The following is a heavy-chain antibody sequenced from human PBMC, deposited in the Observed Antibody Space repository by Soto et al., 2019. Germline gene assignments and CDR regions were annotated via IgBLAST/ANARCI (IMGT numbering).Heavy chain of an antibody. J-gene: IGHJ4*02. D-gene: IGHD4-17*01. V-gene: IGHV3-66*01. CDR3: VSLYGVWRDPYSDY. CDR2: IYSGGST. Sequence: RQAPGKGMEWVSVIYSGGSTYYADSVKGRFTISRDNSKNTLYLQMNSLRAEDTAVYYCVSLYGVWRDPYSDYWGQGTLV.